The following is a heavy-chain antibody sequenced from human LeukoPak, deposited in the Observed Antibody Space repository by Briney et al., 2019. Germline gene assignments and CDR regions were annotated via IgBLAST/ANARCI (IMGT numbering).Heavy chain of an antibody. D-gene: IGHD2-2*01. J-gene: IGHJ4*02. CDR2: IQISGST. CDR1: GGSISSYY. V-gene: IGHV4-4*07. CDR3: ARGGVVPAAMLWYFDY. Sequence: SETLSLTCTVPGGSISSYYWSWIRQPAGKGLEWIGRIQISGSTNYNPSLKSRVTMSVDTSKNQFSLKLSSVTAADTAVYYCARGGVVPAAMLWYFDYWGQGTLVTVSS.